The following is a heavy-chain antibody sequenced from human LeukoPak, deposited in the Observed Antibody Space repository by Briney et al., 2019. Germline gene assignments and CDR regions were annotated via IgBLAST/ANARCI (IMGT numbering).Heavy chain of an antibody. CDR3: AKANYSGSYYFDS. Sequence: GGSLRLSCAASGFTFSRSAMNWVRQAPGKGLEWVSPFSASGGTTYYADSVKGRFTISRDNSKNTLSVQMNSLRAEDTAVYYCAKANYSGSYYFDSWGQGTLVTVSS. CDR2: FSASGGTT. J-gene: IGHJ4*02. CDR1: GFTFSRSA. D-gene: IGHD1-26*01. V-gene: IGHV3-23*01.